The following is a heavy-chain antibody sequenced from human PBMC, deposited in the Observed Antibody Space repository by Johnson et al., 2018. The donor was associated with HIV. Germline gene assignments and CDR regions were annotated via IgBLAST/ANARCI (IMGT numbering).Heavy chain of an antibody. CDR3: TTFGYSSGWYANAFDI. J-gene: IGHJ3*02. CDR2: IYSGGST. D-gene: IGHD6-19*01. Sequence: VQLVESGGDLVKPGGSLRLSCAASGFTVSSNYMSWVRQAPGKGLEWVSVIYSGGSTYYADSVKGRFTISRDNSKTTLYLQMNSLRAEDTAVYYCTTFGYSSGWYANAFDIWGQGTMVTVSS. V-gene: IGHV3-66*02. CDR1: GFTVSSNY.